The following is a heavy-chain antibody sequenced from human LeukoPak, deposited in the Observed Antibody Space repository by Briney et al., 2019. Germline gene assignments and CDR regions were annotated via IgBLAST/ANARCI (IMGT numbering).Heavy chain of an antibody. CDR1: GGSISSYY. D-gene: IGHD6-13*01. CDR3: ARDQGSSWFDY. V-gene: IGHV4-59*01. Sequence: PSETLSLTCTVSGGSISSYYWSWIRQPPGKGLEWIGYISYSGSTNYNPSLKSRVTISVDASRNQFSLRPTSVTAADTAVYYCARDQGSSWFDYWGQGTLVTVSS. J-gene: IGHJ4*02. CDR2: ISYSGST.